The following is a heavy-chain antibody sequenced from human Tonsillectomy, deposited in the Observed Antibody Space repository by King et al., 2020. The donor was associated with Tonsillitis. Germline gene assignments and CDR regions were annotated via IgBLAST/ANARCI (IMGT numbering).Heavy chain of an antibody. D-gene: IGHD3-10*01. V-gene: IGHV4-39*01. Sequence: QLQESGPGLVKPSETLSLTCTVSGGSISSSSYYWGWIRPPQGKGLEWIGSIYYSGSTYYNPSLKSRVTIHVDTSKNQFSLKLSSVTAADTAVYYGASRGGFGGVRLAAEDHFDYWGQGTLVTVSS. CDR1: GGSISSSSYY. CDR2: IYYSGST. CDR3: ASRGGFGGVRLAAEDHFDY. J-gene: IGHJ4*02.